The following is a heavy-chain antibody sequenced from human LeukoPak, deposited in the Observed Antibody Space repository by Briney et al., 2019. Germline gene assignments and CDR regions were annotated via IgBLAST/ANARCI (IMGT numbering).Heavy chain of an antibody. CDR1: GFTFSSYA. J-gene: IGHJ4*02. CDR3: ARLVCSTISCYGKFYFDS. Sequence: PGGSLRLSCAASGFTFSSYAMEWVRQAPGKGLEWVSSITGSSDSIYYADSVKGRFTISRDNAKNSVYLQMNSLRAEDTAVYYCARLVCSTISCYGKFYFDSWGQGTLVPVSS. CDR2: ITGSSDSI. V-gene: IGHV3-21*01. D-gene: IGHD2-2*01.